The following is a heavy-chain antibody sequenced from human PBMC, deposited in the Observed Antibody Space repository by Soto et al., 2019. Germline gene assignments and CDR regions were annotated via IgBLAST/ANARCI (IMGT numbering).Heavy chain of an antibody. CDR1: GGSISNYY. D-gene: IGHD2-2*01. V-gene: IGHV4-4*07. CDR2: IYSSGST. J-gene: IGHJ3*01. Sequence: SETLSLTCSVSGGSISNYYWSWIRQSAGKGLEWIGRIYSSGSTNYTPSLKSRVTMSVDTPKNQVSLELSSVTAADTAIYYCARERTYQLSGDLALDLWGQGTMVTVSS. CDR3: ARERTYQLSGDLALDL.